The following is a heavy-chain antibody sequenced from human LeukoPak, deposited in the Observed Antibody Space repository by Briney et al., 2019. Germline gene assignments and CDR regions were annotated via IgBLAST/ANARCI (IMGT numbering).Heavy chain of an antibody. CDR2: ISSSSSYI. CDR1: GFTFSSYS. V-gene: IGHV3-21*01. Sequence: GGSLRLSCAASGFTFSSYSMNWVRQAPGKGLEWVSSISSSSSYIYYADSVKGRFTISRDNAKNSLYLQMNSLRAEDTAVYYCARDGYCSSTSCLNLYYYYYMDVWGKGTTVTISS. J-gene: IGHJ6*03. CDR3: ARDGYCSSTSCLNLYYYYYMDV. D-gene: IGHD2-2*01.